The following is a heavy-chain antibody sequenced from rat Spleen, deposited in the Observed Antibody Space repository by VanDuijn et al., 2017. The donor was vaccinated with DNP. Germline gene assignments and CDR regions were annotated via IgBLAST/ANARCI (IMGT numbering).Heavy chain of an antibody. CDR3: TRGYSGYYFDY. J-gene: IGHJ2*01. D-gene: IGHD1-1*01. Sequence: EVQLVESGGGLVQPGRSLKLSCAASGFTFRDYYMAWVRQAPTKGLEWVATISYDGSSTYYRDSVKGRFTISRDNAKSTLYLQMNSLRSEDTATYYCTRGYSGYYFDYWGQGVMVTVSS. CDR2: ISYDGSST. V-gene: IGHV5-7*01. CDR1: GFTFRDYY.